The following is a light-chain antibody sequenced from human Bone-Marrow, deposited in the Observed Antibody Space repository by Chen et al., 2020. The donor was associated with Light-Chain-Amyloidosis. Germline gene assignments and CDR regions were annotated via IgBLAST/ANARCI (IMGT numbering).Light chain of an antibody. CDR2: EVS. CDR1: SSDVGSYNL. V-gene: IGLV2-23*02. CDR3: CSYAGSSTLV. Sequence: QSALTQPASVSGSPGQSTTISCPGTSSDVGSYNLVSWYQQHPGKAPKLMIYEVSKRPSGVSNRFSGSKSGNTASLTISGLQAEDEADYYCCSYAGSSTLVFGGGTKLTVL. J-gene: IGLJ2*01.